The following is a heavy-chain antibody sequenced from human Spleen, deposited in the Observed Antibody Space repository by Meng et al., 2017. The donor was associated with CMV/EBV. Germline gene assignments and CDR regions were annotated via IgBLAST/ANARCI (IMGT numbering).Heavy chain of an antibody. CDR3: ARDAEFTSSWFDRPNWLDP. V-gene: IGHV3-7*01. CDR2: IKQDGSEK. D-gene: IGHD6-13*01. J-gene: IGHJ5*02. CDR1: GFTFSKYW. Sequence: GESLKISCAASGFTFSKYWMSWVRQAPGKGLEWVANIKQDGSEKYYVDSVRGRVTIYKDNAKNSVYLQMNRLRVEDTAVYYCARDAEFTSSWFDRPNWLDPWGQGTLVTVSS.